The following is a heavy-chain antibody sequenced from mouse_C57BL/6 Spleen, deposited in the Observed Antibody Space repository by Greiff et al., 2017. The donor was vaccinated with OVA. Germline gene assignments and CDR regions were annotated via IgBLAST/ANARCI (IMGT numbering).Heavy chain of an antibody. CDR1: GYTFTDYY. CDR3: ARHYGSSYWYFDV. D-gene: IGHD1-1*01. J-gene: IGHJ1*03. CDR2: INPYNGGT. V-gene: IGHV1-19*01. Sequence: VQLQQSGPVLVKPGASVKMSCKASGYTFTDYYMNWVKQSHGKSLEWIGVINPYNGGTSYNQKLKGKATLTVDKSSSTAYMELNSLTSEDSAVYYCARHYGSSYWYFDVWGTGTTVTVSS.